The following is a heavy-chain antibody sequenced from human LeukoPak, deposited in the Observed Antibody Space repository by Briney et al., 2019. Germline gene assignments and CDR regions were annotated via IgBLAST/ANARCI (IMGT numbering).Heavy chain of an antibody. V-gene: IGHV4-31*03. CDR3: ARGGIYCGGDCYTIPFWSSVLIGGWSFDY. CDR1: GGSISSGGYY. D-gene: IGHD2-21*02. CDR2: IYYSGST. J-gene: IGHJ4*02. Sequence: SETLSLTCTVSGGSISSGGYYWSWIRQHPGKGLEWIGYIYYSGSTYYNPSLRSRVSISVDTSKNQFSLKLSSVTAADTAVYYCARGGIYCGGDCYTIPFWSSVLIGGWSFDYWGQGTLVTVSS.